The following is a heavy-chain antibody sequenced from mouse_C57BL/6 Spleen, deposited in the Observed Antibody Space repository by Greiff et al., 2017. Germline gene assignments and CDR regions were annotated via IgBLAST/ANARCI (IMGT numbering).Heavy chain of an antibody. CDR3: AKEKIYYGDYGGFAY. Sequence: QVQLQESGPGLVAPSQSLSITCTVSGFSLTSYGVSWVRQPPGKGLEWLGVIWGDGSTNYHSAIISRLSISKENSKSQFFLKLNRLQTDYTATYYGAKEKIYYGDYGGFAYWGQGTLVTVSA. D-gene: IGHD2-13*01. J-gene: IGHJ3*01. CDR2: IWGDGST. V-gene: IGHV2-3*01. CDR1: GFSLTSYG.